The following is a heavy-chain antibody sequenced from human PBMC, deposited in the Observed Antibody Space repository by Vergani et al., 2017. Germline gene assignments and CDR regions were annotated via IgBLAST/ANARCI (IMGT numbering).Heavy chain of an antibody. CDR3: ATFRLRPPFDY. V-gene: IGHV4-34*01. J-gene: IGHJ4*02. D-gene: IGHD5/OR15-5a*01. CDR1: GGSFSGYY. Sequence: QVQLQQWGAGLLKPSETLSLTCAVYGGSFSGYYWSWIRQPPGKGLEWIGYIYYSGSTYYNPSLKSRVTISVDTSKNQFSLKLSSVTAADTAVYYCATFRLRPPFDYWGQGTLVTVSS. CDR2: IYYSGST.